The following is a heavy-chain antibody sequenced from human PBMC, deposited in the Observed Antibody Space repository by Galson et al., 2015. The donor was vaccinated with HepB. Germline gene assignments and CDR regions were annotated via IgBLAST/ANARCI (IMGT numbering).Heavy chain of an antibody. Sequence: SLRLSCAASGFTFSSYSMNWVRQAPGKGLEWVSYISSSSSTIYYTDSVKGRFTISRDNAKNSLYLQMNSLRDEDTAVYYCARDEDTAMVKQDWYFDLWGRGTLVTASS. CDR1: GFTFSSYS. V-gene: IGHV3-48*02. CDR2: ISSSSSTI. CDR3: ARDEDTAMVKQDWYFDL. D-gene: IGHD5-18*01. J-gene: IGHJ2*01.